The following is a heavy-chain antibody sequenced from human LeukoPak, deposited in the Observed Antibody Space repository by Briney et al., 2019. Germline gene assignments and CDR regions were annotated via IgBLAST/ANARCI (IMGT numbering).Heavy chain of an antibody. J-gene: IGHJ4*02. V-gene: IGHV4-39*01. Sequence: PSETLSLTCTVSVGSISSSSYYWGWIRQPPGKGLDWIGCIYYSGSTYYNPSLKSRVTISVDTSKNQCSLKLSSFTASDTAVYYCAVDYGDSADYWGQGTLVTVSS. CDR2: IYYSGST. CDR1: VGSISSSSYY. D-gene: IGHD4-17*01. CDR3: AVDYGDSADY.